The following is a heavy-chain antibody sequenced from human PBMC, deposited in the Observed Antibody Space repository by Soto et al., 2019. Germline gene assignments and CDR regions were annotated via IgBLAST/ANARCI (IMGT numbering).Heavy chain of an antibody. CDR2: INSDGSST. V-gene: IGHV3-74*01. Sequence: GGSLRLSCAASGFTFSSYWMHWVRQAPGKGLVWVSRINSDGSSTSYADSVKGRFTISRDNAKNTLYLQMNSLRAEDTAVYYCASWRRLPNPTFDYWGQGTLVTVSS. CDR1: GFTFSSYW. D-gene: IGHD3-16*01. J-gene: IGHJ4*02. CDR3: ASWRRLPNPTFDY.